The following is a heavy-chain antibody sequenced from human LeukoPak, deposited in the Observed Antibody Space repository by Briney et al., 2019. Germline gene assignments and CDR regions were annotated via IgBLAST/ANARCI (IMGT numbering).Heavy chain of an antibody. D-gene: IGHD6-13*01. V-gene: IGHV3-9*03. Sequence: GGSLRLSCAASGFTFDDYAMHWVRYAPGKGLEWVSGISWNSGSIGYADSVKGRFTISRDNAKNSLYLQMNSLRAEDMALYYCAGGDIAAAGTMVLRYWGQGTLVTVSS. CDR3: AGGDIAAAGTMVLRY. CDR1: GFTFDDYA. CDR2: ISWNSGSI. J-gene: IGHJ4*02.